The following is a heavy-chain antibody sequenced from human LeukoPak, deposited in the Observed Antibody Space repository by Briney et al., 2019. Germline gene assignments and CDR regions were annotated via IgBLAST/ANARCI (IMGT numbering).Heavy chain of an antibody. Sequence: ASVKVSCKASGYTFTSYYMHWVRQAPGQGLEWMGIINPSGGSTSYAQKFQGRVTMTRDTSTSTVYMELSSLRSEDTAVYHCARDRRMSGYDYYFDYWGQGTLVTVSS. CDR3: ARDRRMSGYDYYFDY. CDR1: GYTFTSYY. CDR2: INPSGGST. V-gene: IGHV1-46*01. J-gene: IGHJ4*02. D-gene: IGHD5-12*01.